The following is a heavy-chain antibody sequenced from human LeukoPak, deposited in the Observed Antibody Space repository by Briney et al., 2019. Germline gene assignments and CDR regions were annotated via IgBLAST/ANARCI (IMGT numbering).Heavy chain of an antibody. D-gene: IGHD3-22*01. V-gene: IGHV3-15*01. CDR3: TTDPNYYDSSGYTPDAFDI. Sequence: GGSLRLSCAASGFTFSNAWMSWVRQAPGKGLEWVGRIKSKTDGGTTDYAAPVKGRFTISRDDSKNTLYLQMNSLKTEDTAVYYCTTDPNYYDSSGYTPDAFDIWGQGTMVTVSS. CDR2: IKSKTDGGTT. CDR1: GFTFSNAW. J-gene: IGHJ3*02.